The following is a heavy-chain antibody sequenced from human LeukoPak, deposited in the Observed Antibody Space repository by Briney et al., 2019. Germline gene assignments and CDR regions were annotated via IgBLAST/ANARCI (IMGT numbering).Heavy chain of an antibody. D-gene: IGHD4-17*01. V-gene: IGHV4-34*01. CDR1: GVSFNDYY. CDR2: INHSGYT. Sequence: SETLSLTCAVSGVSFNDYYWSWVRQTRGKGLEWIGEINHSGYTNDSPSLKSRVTLSIDTSRKQFSLNLRSVTVADSGIYYCTRMTTGHDYWGQGTLVTVSS. CDR3: TRMTTGHDY. J-gene: IGHJ4*02.